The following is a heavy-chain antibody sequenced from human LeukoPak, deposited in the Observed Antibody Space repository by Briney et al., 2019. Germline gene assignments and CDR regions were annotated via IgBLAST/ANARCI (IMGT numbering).Heavy chain of an antibody. V-gene: IGHV3-7*01. CDR2: IKQDGSEK. D-gene: IGHD2-2*01. J-gene: IGHJ6*03. Sequence: GGSLRLSCAASGFTFSSYWMSWVRQAPGKGLEWVANIKQDGSEKYYVDSVKGRFTISRDNAKNSLYLQMNSLRAEDTAVYYCARDRPLYCSSTSCYLSYYYYMDVWGKGTTVTVSS. CDR1: GFTFSSYW. CDR3: ARDRPLYCSSTSCYLSYYYYMDV.